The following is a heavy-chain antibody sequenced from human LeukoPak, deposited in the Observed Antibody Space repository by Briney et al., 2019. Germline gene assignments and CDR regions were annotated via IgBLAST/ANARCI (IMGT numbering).Heavy chain of an antibody. CDR1: GFTFRGYE. D-gene: IGHD6-19*01. V-gene: IGHV3-48*03. Sequence: GGALKLSWSASGFTFRGYEINWVRQAAGKGLEWISDIRPGDGATYYADSVKGRFTISRDNAKNSLFLRLNSLRAEDTAIYYCAREYISGWFDYWGQGTLVTVSS. CDR2: IRPGDGAT. J-gene: IGHJ4*02. CDR3: AREYISGWFDY.